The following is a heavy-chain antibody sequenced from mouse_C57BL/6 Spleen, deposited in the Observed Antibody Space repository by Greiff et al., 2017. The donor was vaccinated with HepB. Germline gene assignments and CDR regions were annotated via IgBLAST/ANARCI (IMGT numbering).Heavy chain of an antibody. CDR3: AGHFYGSSYGEY. V-gene: IGHV1-26*01. CDR2: INPNNGGT. CDR1: GYTFTDYY. J-gene: IGHJ2*01. D-gene: IGHD1-1*01. Sequence: EVQLQQSGPELVKPGASVKISCKASGYTFTDYYMNWVKQSHGKSLEWIGDINPNNGGTSYNQKFKGKATLTVDKSSSTAYMELRSLTSEDSAVYYCAGHFYGSSYGEYWGQGTTLTVSS.